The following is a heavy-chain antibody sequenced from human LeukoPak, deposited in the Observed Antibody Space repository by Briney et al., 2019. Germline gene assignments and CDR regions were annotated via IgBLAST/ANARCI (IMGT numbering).Heavy chain of an antibody. D-gene: IGHD4-17*01. J-gene: IGHJ4*02. CDR1: GFTFSRYW. CDR3: ARNKRNDYGDSRAFDY. Sequence: PGGSLRLSCAASGFTFSRYWMHWVRQAPGKGLVWVSRINSDGSSTSYADSVKGRFTISRDNAKNTLYLQMNSLRAEDTAVYYCARNKRNDYGDSRAFDYWGQGTLVTVSS. V-gene: IGHV3-74*01. CDR2: INSDGSST.